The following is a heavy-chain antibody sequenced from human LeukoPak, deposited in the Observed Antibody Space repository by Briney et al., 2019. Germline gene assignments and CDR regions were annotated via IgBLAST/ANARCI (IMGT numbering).Heavy chain of an antibody. CDR2: ISAYNGNT. CDR3: ARRVRYYGSGSYYPDY. CDR1: GYTFTSYG. Sequence: ASVKVSCKASGYTFTSYGISWVRQAPRQGLEWMGWISAYNGNTNYAQKLQGRVTMTTDTSTSTAYMELRSLRSDDTAVYYCARRVRYYGSGSYYPDYWGQGTLVTVSS. V-gene: IGHV1-18*04. D-gene: IGHD3-10*01. J-gene: IGHJ4*02.